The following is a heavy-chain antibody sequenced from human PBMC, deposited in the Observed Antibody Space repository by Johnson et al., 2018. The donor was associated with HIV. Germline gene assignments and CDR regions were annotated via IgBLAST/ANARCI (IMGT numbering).Heavy chain of an antibody. Sequence: QVQLVESGGGLVQPGGSLRLSCAASGFTFSDYYMSWIRQAPGKGLEWVSYISSDGSTIYDADSVKGRFTISRDNAKNSLYLQMNSLRAGDTAVYYCARPGDTTMVSAFDIWGQGTMVTVSS. J-gene: IGHJ3*02. CDR2: ISSDGSTI. CDR1: GFTFSDYY. V-gene: IGHV3-11*04. D-gene: IGHD5-18*01. CDR3: ARPGDTTMVSAFDI.